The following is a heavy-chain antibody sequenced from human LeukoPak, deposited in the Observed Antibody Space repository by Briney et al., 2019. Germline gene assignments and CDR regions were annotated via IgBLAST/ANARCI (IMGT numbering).Heavy chain of an antibody. Sequence: PSETLSLTCTVSGGSISSSSYYWGWIRQPPGKGLEWIGSIYYSGSTYYNPSLKSRVTISVDTSKNQFSLKLSSVTAADTAVYYCARSGSYSSYYYYYMDVWGKGTTVTVSS. CDR1: GGSISSSSYY. V-gene: IGHV4-39*07. CDR2: IYYSGST. D-gene: IGHD1-26*01. J-gene: IGHJ6*03. CDR3: ARSGSYSSYYYYYMDV.